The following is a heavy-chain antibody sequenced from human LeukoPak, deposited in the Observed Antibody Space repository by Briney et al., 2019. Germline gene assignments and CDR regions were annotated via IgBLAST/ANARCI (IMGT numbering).Heavy chain of an antibody. D-gene: IGHD3-10*01. Sequence: ASVKVSCKASGYPFTSYGISWVRQAPGQGLELMGWISAYNGNTNYAQKLQGRVTMTTDTATSTAYMELRSLRSDDTAVYYCAIHAYGSGSYYSIPLYYYYGMDVWGQGTTVTVSS. V-gene: IGHV1-18*01. CDR3: AIHAYGSGSYYSIPLYYYYGMDV. J-gene: IGHJ6*02. CDR2: ISAYNGNT. CDR1: GYPFTSYG.